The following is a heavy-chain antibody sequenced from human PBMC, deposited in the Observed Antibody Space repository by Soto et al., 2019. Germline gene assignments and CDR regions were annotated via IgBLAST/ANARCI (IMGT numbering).Heavy chain of an antibody. D-gene: IGHD3-9*01. CDR1: GYTFTSYG. V-gene: IGHV1-18*01. CDR3: ARETQTRYFDWFDYNWFDP. J-gene: IGHJ5*02. CDR2: ISAYNGNT. Sequence: AASVKVSCKASGYTFTSYGISWVRQAPGQGLEWMGWISAYNGNTNYAQKLQGRVTMTTDTSTSTAYMELRSLRSDDTAVYYCARETQTRYFDWFDYNWFDPWGQGTLVTVSS.